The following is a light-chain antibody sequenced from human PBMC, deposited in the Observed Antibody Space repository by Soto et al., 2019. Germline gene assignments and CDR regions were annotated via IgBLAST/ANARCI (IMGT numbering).Light chain of an antibody. Sequence: QSVLAQPASVSGSPGQSITISCTGTSSDVGGYNYVSWYQQHPGKAPKLMIYDVSNRPSGVSNRFSGSKSGNTASLTISGLQAEDEADYYCSSYTSSSTPHYVFGTGTKVTVL. CDR2: DVS. CDR3: SSYTSSSTPHYV. CDR1: SSDVGGYNY. J-gene: IGLJ1*01. V-gene: IGLV2-14*01.